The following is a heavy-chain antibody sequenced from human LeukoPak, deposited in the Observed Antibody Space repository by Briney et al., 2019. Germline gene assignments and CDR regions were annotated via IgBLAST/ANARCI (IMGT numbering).Heavy chain of an antibody. CDR2: ISGSGGST. CDR3: AKGHDFWSPPTSYLDY. CDR1: GFTFSSYA. D-gene: IGHD3-3*01. V-gene: IGHV3-23*01. Sequence: PGGSLRLSCAASGFTFSSYAMSWVRQAPGKGLEWVSAISGSGGSTYYADSVKGRFTISRDNSKNTLYLQMNSLRAEDTAVYYCAKGHDFWSPPTSYLDYWGQGTLVTVSS. J-gene: IGHJ4*02.